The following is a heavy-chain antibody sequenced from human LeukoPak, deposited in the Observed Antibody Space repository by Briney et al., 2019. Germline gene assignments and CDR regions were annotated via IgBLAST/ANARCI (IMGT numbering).Heavy chain of an antibody. V-gene: IGHV1-69*01. CDR1: GGTFSNYA. D-gene: IGHD4-23*01. Sequence: ASVKVSCKASGGTFSNYAISWVRQAPGQGLEWMAGIIPIFDTANYAQKFQGRGTITADESTSTAYMELSSLRSEAPAVYYCARSPPPPTTVITPGSFNNWFDPWGQGTLVTVSS. J-gene: IGHJ5*02. CDR2: IIPIFDTA. CDR3: ARSPPPPTTVITPGSFNNWFDP.